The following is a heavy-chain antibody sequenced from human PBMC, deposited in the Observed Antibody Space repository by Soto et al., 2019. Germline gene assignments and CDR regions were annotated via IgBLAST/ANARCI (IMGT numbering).Heavy chain of an antibody. V-gene: IGHV4-4*02. CDR3: ATRDNSRFY. J-gene: IGHJ4*02. CDR1: GVSISSHDW. CDR2: SHQSGNT. Sequence: QVQLQESGPGLVKPSGTLSLTCAVSGVSISSHDWWTWVRQPPGKGLEWIGESHQSGNTNYNSSLESRVTISVAKSKSQFALKLSSVTVADTAVYYCATRDNSRFYWGQGTLVTVSS. D-gene: IGHD6-13*01.